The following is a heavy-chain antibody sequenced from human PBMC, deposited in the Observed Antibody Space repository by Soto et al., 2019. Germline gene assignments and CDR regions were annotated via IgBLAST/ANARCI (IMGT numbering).Heavy chain of an antibody. CDR1: GFTFSTYG. CDR3: AKTITTYSGDSRGRGALVDY. V-gene: IGHV3-30*18. D-gene: IGHD3-22*01. Sequence: QVQLVESGGGVVQPGRSLRLSCAASGFTFSTYGMHWFRQPQGKGLEWVAVISSDGKSEHYADPVKGRFSISRDNSKNTLSLQMNSLRVEDTAVYYCAKTITTYSGDSRGRGALVDYWGQGTLVTVSS. CDR2: ISSDGKSE. J-gene: IGHJ4*02.